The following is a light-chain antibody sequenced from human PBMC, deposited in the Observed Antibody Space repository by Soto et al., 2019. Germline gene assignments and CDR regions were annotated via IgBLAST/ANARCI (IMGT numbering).Light chain of an antibody. CDR2: EVT. CDR3: SSYTSTSRYA. Sequence: QSVLTQPPSVSGSPGQPVTISCTGTSSDVGKYDRVSWYQQPPGTAPKLIIYEVTNRPSGVPARFSGSKSGNTASLTISGLQAEDEADYYCSSYTSTSRYAFGAGTKVTVL. V-gene: IGLV2-18*02. J-gene: IGLJ1*01. CDR1: SSDVGKYDR.